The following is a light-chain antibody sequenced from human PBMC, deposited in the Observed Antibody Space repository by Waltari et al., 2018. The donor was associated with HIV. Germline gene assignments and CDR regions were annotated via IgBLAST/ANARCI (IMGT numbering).Light chain of an antibody. CDR1: SSNIGAGYD. J-gene: IGLJ2*01. CDR2: GYI. Sequence: QSVLTQPHSVSGAPGPGVTISCTGSSSNIGAGYDVHGYQQLPGTAPKFLIFGYINRPSGVPDRFSGSKSATSASLAITGLQAEDEADYYCQSFDSSLNGVVFGGGTKLTVL. V-gene: IGLV1-40*01. CDR3: QSFDSSLNGVV.